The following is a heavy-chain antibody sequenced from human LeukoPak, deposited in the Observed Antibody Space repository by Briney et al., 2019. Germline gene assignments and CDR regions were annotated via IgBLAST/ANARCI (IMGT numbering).Heavy chain of an antibody. CDR2: IRYDGSNK. D-gene: IGHD1-26*01. J-gene: IGHJ6*03. CDR3: ARDPYNGRYGGHYYYYMDV. CDR1: GFTFSTYG. V-gene: IGHV3-30*02. Sequence: GGSLRLSCGASGFTFSTYGMHWVRQAPGKGLEWVAFIRYDGSNKYYADSVKGRFTISRDSSKNTLYLQMNSLRAEDTAVYYCARDPYNGRYGGHYYYYMDVWGRGTTVTISS.